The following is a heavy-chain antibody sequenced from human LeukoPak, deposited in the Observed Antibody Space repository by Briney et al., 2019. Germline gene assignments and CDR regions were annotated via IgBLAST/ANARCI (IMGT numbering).Heavy chain of an antibody. V-gene: IGHV4-39*01. CDR1: GGSISSSSYY. CDR3: ARHRPEYCSSTSCTYYYYYYMDV. CDR2: IYYSGST. J-gene: IGHJ6*03. Sequence: SETLSLTCTVSGGSISSSSYYWGWIRQPPGKGLEWIGSIYYSGSTYYNPSLKSRVTISVDTSKNQFSLKLSSVTAADTAVYYCARHRPEYCSSTSCTYYYYYYMDVWGKGTTATVSS. D-gene: IGHD2-2*01.